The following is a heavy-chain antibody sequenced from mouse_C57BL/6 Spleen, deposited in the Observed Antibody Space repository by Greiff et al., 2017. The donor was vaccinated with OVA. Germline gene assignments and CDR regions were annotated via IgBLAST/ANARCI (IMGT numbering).Heavy chain of an antibody. V-gene: IGHV5-17*01. CDR1: GFTFSDYG. J-gene: IGHJ3*01. CDR3: ARTPSITTVVPFAY. CDR2: ISSGSSTI. Sequence: EVQVVESGGGLVKPGGSLKLSCAASGFTFSDYGMHWVRQAPEKGLEWVAYISSGSSTIYYADTVKCLFTISRHYAKYTLFQQITSLRSEDTVMYYCARTPSITTVVPFAYWGQGTLVTVSA. D-gene: IGHD1-1*01.